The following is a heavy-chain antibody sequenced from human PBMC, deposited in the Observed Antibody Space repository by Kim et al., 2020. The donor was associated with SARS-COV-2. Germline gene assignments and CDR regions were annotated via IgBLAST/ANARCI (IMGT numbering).Heavy chain of an antibody. CDR3: ARDHPIAAAKD. CDR2: IYYSGST. J-gene: IGHJ4*02. CDR1: GGSISSSSYY. Sequence: SETLSLTCTVSGGSISSSSYYWGWIRQPPGKGLEWIGSIYYSGSTYYNPSLKSRVTISVDTSKNQFSLKLSSVTAADTAVYYCARDHPIAAAKDWGQGTLVTVSS. V-gene: IGHV4-39*07. D-gene: IGHD6-13*01.